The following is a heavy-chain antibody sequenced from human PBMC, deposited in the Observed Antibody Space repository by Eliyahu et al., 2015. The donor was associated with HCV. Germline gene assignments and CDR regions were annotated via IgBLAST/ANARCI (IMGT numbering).Heavy chain of an antibody. CDR2: ISGSGGST. J-gene: IGHJ5*02. CDR1: XFTFSSYA. V-gene: IGHV3-23*01. D-gene: IGHD2-15*01. CDR3: AKEWWVAVNWFDP. Sequence: EVQLLESGGGLVQPGGSLXXSCAASXFTFSSYAMXWVRQAPGKGLEWVSAISGSGGSTYYADSVKGRFTISRDNSKNTLYLQMNSLRAEDTAVYYCAKEWWVAVNWFDPWGQGTLVTVSS.